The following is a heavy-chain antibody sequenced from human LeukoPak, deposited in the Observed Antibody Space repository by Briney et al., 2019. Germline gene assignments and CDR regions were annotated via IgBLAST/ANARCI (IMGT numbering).Heavy chain of an antibody. J-gene: IGHJ4*02. CDR2: INIDGSDT. Sequence: GGSLRLSCAASGFAFSDYWMHWVRQAPGKGLVWVSRINIDGSDTTYADSVKGRFTISRDNAKSTLYSQMNRLRVEDTAVYFCARDRSPTNGGFDYWGQGTLVTVSS. V-gene: IGHV3-74*01. CDR3: ARDRSPTNGGFDY. D-gene: IGHD7-27*01. CDR1: GFAFSDYW.